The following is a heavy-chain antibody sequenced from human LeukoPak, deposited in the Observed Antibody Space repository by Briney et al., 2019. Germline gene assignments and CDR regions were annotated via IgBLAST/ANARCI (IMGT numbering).Heavy chain of an antibody. CDR3: ARGNPRYSSGLGFDY. J-gene: IGHJ4*02. Sequence: PSETLSLTCAVYGGSFSGYYWSWIRQHPGKGLEWIGYIYPSGTTYYNPSLKSQVTISVDTSKVQFSLTLRSATAADTAVYYCARGNPRYSSGLGFDYWGQGSLVTVSS. CDR1: GGSFSGYY. D-gene: IGHD6-19*01. V-gene: IGHV4-34*09. CDR2: IYPSGTT.